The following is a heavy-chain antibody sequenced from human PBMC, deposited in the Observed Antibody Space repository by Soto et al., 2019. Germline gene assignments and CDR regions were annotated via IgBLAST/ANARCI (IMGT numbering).Heavy chain of an antibody. CDR3: AREVIPLTTDWYFDL. V-gene: IGHV4-30-4*01. D-gene: IGHD4-17*01. Sequence: QLQLRESGPGLVKPSETLSLTCTVSGGSISGGVGGLYYWSWIRQPPGKGLEWIGYIYDSGSTYYNPSLKSRLTRSVATSKNQCSLRLSSVTAADTALYYCAREVIPLTTDWYFDLWGRGTLVTVSS. CDR1: GGSISGGVGGLYY. CDR2: IYDSGST. J-gene: IGHJ2*01.